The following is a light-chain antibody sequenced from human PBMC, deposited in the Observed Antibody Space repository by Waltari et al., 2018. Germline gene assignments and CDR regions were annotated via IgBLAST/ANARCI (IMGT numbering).Light chain of an antibody. CDR3: QNYERLPAT. CDR2: GVS. J-gene: IGKJ1*01. V-gene: IGKV3-20*01. CDR1: QSVSRA. Sequence: EVVLTQSPGPLSLSPGERATLSCRASQSVSRALVWYQQKPGQAPRLRIYGVSNRATGIPDRFSGSGSGTDFSLTISRLGPEDFAVYYCQNYERLPATFGQGTRVEIK.